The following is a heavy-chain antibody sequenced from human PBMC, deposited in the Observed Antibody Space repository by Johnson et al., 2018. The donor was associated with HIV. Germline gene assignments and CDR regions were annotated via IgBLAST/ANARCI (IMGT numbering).Heavy chain of an antibody. CDR3: ARGGGSYYRDGFDM. J-gene: IGHJ3*02. Sequence: QVQLVESGGGLVKPGGSLRLSCAASGFTFSDYYMSWIRQAPGKGLEWVAVISYDGSNKYYADSVKGRFTISRDNSKNTLYLQMNSLRAEDTAVYYCARGGGSYYRDGFDMWGQGTVVTVSS. D-gene: IGHD1-26*01. CDR1: GFTFSDYY. CDR2: ISYDGSNK. V-gene: IGHV3-30-3*01.